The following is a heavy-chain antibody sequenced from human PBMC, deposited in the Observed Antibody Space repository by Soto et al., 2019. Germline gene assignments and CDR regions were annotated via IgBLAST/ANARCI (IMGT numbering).Heavy chain of an antibody. CDR1: GYTFTNYY. V-gene: IGHV1-46*01. CDR3: ARDLSSYSSGWYDL. CDR2: INPSGGRT. Sequence: ASVKVSCKASGYTFTNYYIHWVRQPPGQGLEWMGIINPSGGRTNYAQKFQGRVTMTRDTSTSTVYLELTSLRSEDTAVYYCARDLSSYSSGWYDLWGRGTLVTVSS. D-gene: IGHD6-19*01. J-gene: IGHJ2*01.